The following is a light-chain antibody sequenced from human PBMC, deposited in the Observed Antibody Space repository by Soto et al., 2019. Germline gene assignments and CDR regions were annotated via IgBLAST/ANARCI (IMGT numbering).Light chain of an antibody. V-gene: IGLV2-14*01. CDR3: SSYTSSSSYV. Sequence: QSVRTQPASVSGSPGQSITISCTGTSSDVGGYNYVCWYQQHPGKAPKLVISDVSNRPSGVSDRFSGSKSGNTASLSISGLQAEDEDAYYCSSYTSSSSYVFGTGTKVTVL. J-gene: IGLJ1*01. CDR1: SSDVGGYNY. CDR2: DVS.